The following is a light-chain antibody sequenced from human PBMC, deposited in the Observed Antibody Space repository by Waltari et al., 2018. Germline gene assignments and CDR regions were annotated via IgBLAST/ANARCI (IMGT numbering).Light chain of an antibody. J-gene: IGLJ2*01. CDR2: RND. V-gene: IGLV1-47*01. Sequence: QSVLTQPPSASGTPGQRVTISCSGSSSNIGSSFVCWYQHLPGTAPKLLIYRNDQRPSGVPDRFSGSRSGTSASLAISGLRSEDEADDYCAAWDDSLKGVLFGGGTKLTVL. CDR3: AAWDDSLKGVL. CDR1: SSNIGSSF.